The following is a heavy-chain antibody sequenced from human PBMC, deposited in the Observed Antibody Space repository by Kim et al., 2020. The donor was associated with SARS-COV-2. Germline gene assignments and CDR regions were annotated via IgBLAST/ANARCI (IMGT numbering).Heavy chain of an antibody. CDR1: GGSISSSDYY. CDR3: ARASKRHTYGKVDY. CDR2: LSYSGST. Sequence: SETLSLTCTASGGSISSSDYYCGWIRQPPGKGLEWIGYLSYSGSTYCNPSLRSRVTISVDTNQFSLKLNSVSAADTAVYYCARASKRHTYGKVDYWGQGTLVPVST. J-gene: IGHJ4*02. D-gene: IGHD5-18*01. V-gene: IGHV4-39*01.